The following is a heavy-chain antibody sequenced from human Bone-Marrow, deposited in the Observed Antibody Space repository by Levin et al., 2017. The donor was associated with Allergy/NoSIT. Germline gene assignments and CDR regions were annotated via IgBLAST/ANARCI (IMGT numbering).Heavy chain of an antibody. J-gene: IGHJ2*01. V-gene: IGHV3-48*01. Sequence: PGGSLRLSCAASGFSFNTYNMHWVRQAPGKGLECISYISSGSGTSDYPASFKGRFTISRDNANNSMYLQMNSLRAEDTAVYYCARETTYYFDTGGDLRAGWYFDLWGRGTLVTVSS. CDR2: ISSGSGTS. CDR1: GFSFNTYN. D-gene: IGHD3-22*01. CDR3: ARETTYYFDTGGDLRAGWYFDL.